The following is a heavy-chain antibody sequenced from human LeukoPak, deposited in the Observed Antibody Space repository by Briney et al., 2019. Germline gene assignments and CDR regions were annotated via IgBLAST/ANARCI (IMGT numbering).Heavy chain of an antibody. V-gene: IGHV1-69*13. CDR1: GGTFSSYA. CDR2: IIPIFGTA. Sequence: SVKVSCKASGGTFSSYAIGWVRQAPGQGLEWMGGIIPIFGTANYAQKFQGRVTITADESTSTAYMELSSLRSEDTAVYYCARALVRRPAFDIWGQGTMVTVSS. J-gene: IGHJ3*02. D-gene: IGHD2-21*01. CDR3: ARALVRRPAFDI.